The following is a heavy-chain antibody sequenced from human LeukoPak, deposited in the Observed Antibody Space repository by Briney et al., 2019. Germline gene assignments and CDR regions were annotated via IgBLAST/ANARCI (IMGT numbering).Heavy chain of an antibody. Sequence: SVKVSCKASGGTFSSYAISWVRQAPGQGLEWMGGIIPIFGTANYAQKFQGRVTITADESTSTAYMELSSLRSEDTAVYYCARLMVRGVIMSAQKADAFDIWGQGTMVTVSS. D-gene: IGHD3-10*01. V-gene: IGHV1-69*01. J-gene: IGHJ3*02. CDR2: IIPIFGTA. CDR1: GGTFSSYA. CDR3: ARLMVRGVIMSAQKADAFDI.